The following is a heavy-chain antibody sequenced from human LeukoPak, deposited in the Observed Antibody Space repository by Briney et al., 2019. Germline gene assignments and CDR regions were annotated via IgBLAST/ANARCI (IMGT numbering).Heavy chain of an antibody. CDR2: IYYSGST. V-gene: IGHV4-61*08. D-gene: IGHD3-22*01. Sequence: SETLSLTCAVSGGSISSGGYSWSWIRQPPGKGLEWIGYIYYSGSTNYNPSLKSRVTISVDTSKNQFSLKLSSVTAADTAVYYCARGGSSGIIDYWGQGTLVTVSS. CDR1: GGSISSGGYS. CDR3: ARGGSSGIIDY. J-gene: IGHJ4*02.